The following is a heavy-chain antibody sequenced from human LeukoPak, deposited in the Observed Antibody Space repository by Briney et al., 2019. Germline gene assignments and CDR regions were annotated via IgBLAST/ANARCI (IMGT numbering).Heavy chain of an antibody. CDR1: GGTFSSYA. J-gene: IGHJ6*04. D-gene: IGHD3-10*01. V-gene: IGHV1-69*01. CDR3: ARGGPPNPKNYYYYYGMDV. Sequence: ASVKVSCKASGGTFSSYAISWVRQAPGQGLEWMGGIIPIFGTANYAQKFQGRVTITADESTSIAYMELSSLRSEDTAVYYCARGGPPNPKNYYYYYGMDVWGKGTTVTVSS. CDR2: IIPIFGTA.